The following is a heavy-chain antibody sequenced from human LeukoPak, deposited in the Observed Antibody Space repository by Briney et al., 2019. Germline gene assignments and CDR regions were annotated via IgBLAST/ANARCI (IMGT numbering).Heavy chain of an antibody. D-gene: IGHD4-23*01. J-gene: IGHJ4*02. V-gene: IGHV3-53*01. CDR1: GFSVNNNY. CDR3: AREAAQGGGNSDK. CDR2: MYSDGST. Sequence: GGSLRLSCAASGFSVNNNYMSWVRQAPGKGLEWVSSMYSDGSTYYADSVKGRFSISRDSSKNTMYLQMNSLRDEDTAVYFCAREAAQGGGNSDKWGQGTLVTVS.